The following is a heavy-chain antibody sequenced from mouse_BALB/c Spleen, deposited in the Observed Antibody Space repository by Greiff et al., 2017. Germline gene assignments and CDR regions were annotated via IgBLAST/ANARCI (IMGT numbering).Heavy chain of an antibody. J-gene: IGHJ3*01. Sequence: EVKLVESGPGLVKPSQSLSLTCTVTGFSITSDYACNWLRQFPGNKLEWMGYISYSGSTSYNPSLNSRISITRDTSKNQFFLQLNSVTTEDTATYYCARNYEYGAWFAYWGQGTLVTVSA. D-gene: IGHD2-4*01. CDR2: ISYSGST. CDR3: ARNYEYGAWFAY. CDR1: GFSITSDYA. V-gene: IGHV3-2*02.